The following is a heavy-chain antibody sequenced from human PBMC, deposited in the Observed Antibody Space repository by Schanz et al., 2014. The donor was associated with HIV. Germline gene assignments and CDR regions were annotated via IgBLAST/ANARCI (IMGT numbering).Heavy chain of an antibody. D-gene: IGHD3-3*01. CDR1: GGTFMTYA. V-gene: IGHV1-69*06. CDR2: IIPVFGTT. Sequence: QVQLVQSGAEVKKPGSSVKVSCKASGGTFMTYAISWVRQAPGQGLEWMGGIIPVFGTTNYAQKFQGRVTITADKSTSTAYMELSSLRSEDTAVYYCARGECDFWSGYCPHFHYFDLDVWGPGTLVTVSS. CDR3: ARGECDFWSGYCPHFHYFDLDV. J-gene: IGHJ6*02.